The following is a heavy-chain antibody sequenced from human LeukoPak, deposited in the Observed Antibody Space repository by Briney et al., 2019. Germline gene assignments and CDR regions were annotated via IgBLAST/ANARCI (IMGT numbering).Heavy chain of an antibody. D-gene: IGHD2-15*01. Sequence: GGSLRLSCAASGFTFSSYSMNWVRQAPGKGLEWVSSISSSSSSYIYYADSVKGRFTISRDNAKNSLYLQMNSLRAEDTAVYYCARGGGYCSGGSCYEYWGQGTLVTVSS. CDR2: ISSSSSSYI. CDR1: GFTFSSYS. V-gene: IGHV3-21*01. CDR3: ARGGGYCSGGSCYEY. J-gene: IGHJ4*02.